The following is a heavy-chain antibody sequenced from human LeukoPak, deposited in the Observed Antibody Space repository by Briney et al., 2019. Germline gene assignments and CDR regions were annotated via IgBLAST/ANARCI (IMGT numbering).Heavy chain of an antibody. CDR1: GFTFRLYA. J-gene: IGHJ6*04. CDR2: ITGSGGNT. CDR3: AELGITMIGGV. D-gene: IGHD3-10*02. Sequence: AASGFTFRLYAMSWVRQAPGKGLEWVSTITGSGGNTYYADSVKGRFTISRDNAKNSLYLQMNSLRAEDTAVYYCAELGITMIGGVWGKGTTVTISS. V-gene: IGHV3-23*01.